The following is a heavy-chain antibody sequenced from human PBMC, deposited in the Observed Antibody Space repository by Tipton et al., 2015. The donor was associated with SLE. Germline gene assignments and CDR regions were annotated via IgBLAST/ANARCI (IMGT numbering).Heavy chain of an antibody. V-gene: IGHV1-69*09. CDR3: AREDGYSSGWYGGYMDV. Sequence: QLVQSGAEVKKPGSSVKVSCKASGGTFSSYAISWVRQAPGQGLEWMGGIIPILGIANYAQKFQGRVTITADKSTSTAYMELSSLRSEDTAVYYCAREDGYSSGWYGGYMDVWGKGTTVTVSS. D-gene: IGHD6-19*01. CDR1: GGTFSSYA. CDR2: IIPILGIA. J-gene: IGHJ6*03.